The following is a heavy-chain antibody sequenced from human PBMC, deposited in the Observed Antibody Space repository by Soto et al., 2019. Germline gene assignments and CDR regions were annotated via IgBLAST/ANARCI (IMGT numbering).Heavy chain of an antibody. J-gene: IGHJ4*02. CDR1: GYSFTSYW. Sequence: PGESLKISCKGSGYSFTSYWIGWVRQMPGKGLEWMGIIYPGDSDTRYSPSFQGQATISADKSISTAYLQWSSLKASDTAMYYCARHRANYDILTGYYDYWGQGTLVTVSS. CDR3: ARHRANYDILTGYYDY. D-gene: IGHD3-9*01. V-gene: IGHV5-51*01. CDR2: IYPGDSDT.